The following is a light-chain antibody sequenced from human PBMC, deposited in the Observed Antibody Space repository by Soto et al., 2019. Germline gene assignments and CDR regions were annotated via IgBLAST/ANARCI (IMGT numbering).Light chain of an antibody. J-gene: IGKJ2*01. CDR2: DAS. V-gene: IGKV1-5*01. CDR1: QSISSW. CDR3: QQYNTYSGT. Sequence: DIHMTQSPSTLSASVGDRVTITCRASQSISSWLAWYQQKPGKAPKRLIYDASSLESGVPSRFSGSGSGAAFTLTISSLQPDDFATYYCQQYNTYSGTFGQGTKLEIQ.